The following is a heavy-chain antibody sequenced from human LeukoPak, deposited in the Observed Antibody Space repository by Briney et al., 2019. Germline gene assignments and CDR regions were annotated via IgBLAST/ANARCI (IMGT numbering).Heavy chain of an antibody. CDR2: ISYDGSNK. CDR3: ASMITYYGSGSYGFNDY. CDR1: GFTFSSYA. D-gene: IGHD3-10*01. V-gene: IGHV3-30-3*01. Sequence: GRSLRLSCAASGFTFSSYAMHWVRQAPGKGLEWVAVISYDGSNKYYADSVKGRFTISRDNSKNTLYLQMNSLRAEDTAVYYCASMITYYGSGSYGFNDYWGQGTLVTVSS. J-gene: IGHJ4*02.